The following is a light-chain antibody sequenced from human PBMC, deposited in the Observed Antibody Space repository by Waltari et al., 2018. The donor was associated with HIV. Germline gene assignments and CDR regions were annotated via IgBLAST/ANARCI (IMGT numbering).Light chain of an antibody. CDR3: SSYAGSSTFVI. Sequence: QSALTQPASVSGSPGQAITISCTGSSRDVGSYKHGSWSQQHPGKAPRLIIYEVSKRPSGVSNRYSASKSGKTASLTVSGLRAEDEADYYCSSYAGSSTFVIFGGGTKLTVL. CDR1: SRDVGSYKH. V-gene: IGLV2-23*02. CDR2: EVS. J-gene: IGLJ2*01.